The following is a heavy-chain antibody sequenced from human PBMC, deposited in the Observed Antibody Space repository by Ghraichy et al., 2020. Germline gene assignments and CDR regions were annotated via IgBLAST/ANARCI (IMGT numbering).Heavy chain of an antibody. J-gene: IGHJ4*02. V-gene: IGHV3-7*01. CDR1: GFIFSGYW. CDR3: ARDLGGCWYFYY. D-gene: IGHD2-21*01. CDR2: INKDASEK. Sequence: LSLTCAASGFIFSGYWMSWVLQAPGKGPGWVANINKDASEKYYVNSVKGRFTISRDNAANSLYLQLNSLRADDTAFYYCARDLGGCWYFYYWGQGALVPVSS.